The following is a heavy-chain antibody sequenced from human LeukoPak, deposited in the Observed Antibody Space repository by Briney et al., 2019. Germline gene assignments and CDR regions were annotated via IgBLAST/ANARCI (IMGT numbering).Heavy chain of an antibody. Sequence: SETLSLTCTVSGDSISTYYWSWLRQPPGKGLEWIGYIYYRVTSDYNPSLKSRLTISVDTSKNQFSLQFTSVTAAATAVYYCARRGYSYAEFDYWGQGTLVTVSS. CDR2: IYYRVTS. J-gene: IGHJ4*02. CDR1: GDSISTYY. CDR3: ARRGYSYAEFDY. V-gene: IGHV4-59*08. D-gene: IGHD5-18*01.